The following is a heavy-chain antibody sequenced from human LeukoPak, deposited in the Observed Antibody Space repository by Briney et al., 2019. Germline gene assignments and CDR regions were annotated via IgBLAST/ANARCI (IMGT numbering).Heavy chain of an antibody. D-gene: IGHD6-6*01. CDR1: GGSISGYY. CDR2: IYYSGGT. J-gene: IGHJ4*02. Sequence: SETLSLTCTVSGGSISGYYWSWIRQPPGRGLEWIGSIYYSGGTNYNPSLKSRVIISVDTSKSQFSLRLSSVTAADTAVYYCAREMETSSYYFDYWGQGTLVTVSS. CDR3: AREMETSSYYFDY. V-gene: IGHV4-59*01.